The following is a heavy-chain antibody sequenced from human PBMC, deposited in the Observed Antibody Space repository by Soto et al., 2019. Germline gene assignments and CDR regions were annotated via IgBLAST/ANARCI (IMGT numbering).Heavy chain of an antibody. J-gene: IGHJ4*02. D-gene: IGHD2-2*01. V-gene: IGHV4-39*01. CDR1: GGSISSSSYY. CDR3: TAYCTTISCYAADLGDY. Sequence: SETLSLTCTVSGGSISSSSYYWGWIRQPPGKGLEWIASIYYTGSSYYNPSLKSRVTISVDTSKTQFSLELTSVTAADTAIYYCTAYCTTISCYAADLGDYWGRGTLVTVSS. CDR2: IYYTGSS.